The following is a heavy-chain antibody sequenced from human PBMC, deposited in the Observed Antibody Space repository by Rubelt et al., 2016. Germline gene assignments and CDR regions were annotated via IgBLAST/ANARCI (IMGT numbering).Heavy chain of an antibody. J-gene: IGHJ3*01. Sequence: QVQLQRWGAGLLNPSETLSLTCGVYGGSFSGYHWRWIRQPPGKGLEWTGEINHSGSTIYNPSLKSRVTISVDTSKNQFSLKLSSVTAADTAVYYCARPSSGGSSWYFAFDVWGQGTMVTVSS. D-gene: IGHD6-13*01. CDR3: ARPSSGGSSWYFAFDV. V-gene: IGHV4-34*01. CDR1: GGSFSGYH. CDR2: INHSGST.